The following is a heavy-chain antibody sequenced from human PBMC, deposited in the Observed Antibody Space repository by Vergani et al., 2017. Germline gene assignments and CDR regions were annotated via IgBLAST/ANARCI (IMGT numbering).Heavy chain of an antibody. Sequence: QVQLVESGGGVVQPGRSLRLSCAASGFTFSSYAMHWVRQAPGKGLEWVAVISYDGSNKYYADSVKGRFTISRDNSKNTLDLQMNSLRAEDTAVYYCARDKAPVGATLGRAFDIWGQGTMVTVSS. D-gene: IGHD1-26*01. J-gene: IGHJ3*02. CDR2: ISYDGSNK. CDR1: GFTFSSYA. CDR3: ARDKAPVGATLGRAFDI. V-gene: IGHV3-30-3*01.